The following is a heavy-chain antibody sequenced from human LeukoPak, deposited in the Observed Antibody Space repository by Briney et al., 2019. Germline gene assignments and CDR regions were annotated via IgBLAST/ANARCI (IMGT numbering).Heavy chain of an antibody. CDR1: GYSFTSYW. V-gene: IGHV5-51*01. CDR2: IYPGDSDT. CDR3: ARYCSGGSCVYGLDV. Sequence: GESLKISCKGSGYSFTSYWIGWVRQMPGKGLEWMGIIYPGDSDTRYSPAFQGQATISADQSISTAYLQWGSLKASDTAMYYCARYCSGGSCVYGLDVWGQGTTVTVSS. D-gene: IGHD2-15*01. J-gene: IGHJ6*02.